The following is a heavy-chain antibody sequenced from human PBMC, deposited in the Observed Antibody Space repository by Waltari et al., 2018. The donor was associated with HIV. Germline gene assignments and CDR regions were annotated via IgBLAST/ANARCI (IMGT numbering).Heavy chain of an antibody. Sequence: QMQLVQSGAEVKKTGSSVKVSCKASGYTFTYRYLHWVRQAPGQALEWMGWITPFNGNTNDAQKFQDRVTITRDRSMSTAYMELSSLRSEDTAMYYCATCGGDCPEGWFDPWGQGTLVTVSS. D-gene: IGHD2-21*02. J-gene: IGHJ5*02. CDR2: ITPFNGNT. CDR1: GYTFTYRY. CDR3: ATCGGDCPEGWFDP. V-gene: IGHV1-45*02.